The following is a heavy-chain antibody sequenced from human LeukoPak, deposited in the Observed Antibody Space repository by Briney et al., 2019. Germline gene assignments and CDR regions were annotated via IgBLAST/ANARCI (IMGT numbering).Heavy chain of an antibody. J-gene: IGHJ4*02. Sequence: PSETLSLTCTVSGGSISSSSYYWGWIRQPPGKGLEWIGSIYYSGSTYYNPSLKSRVTISVDTSKNQFSLKLSSVTAADTAVYYCARNGIAVGLYPDYWGQGTLVTVSS. CDR2: IYYSGST. CDR3: ARNGIAVGLYPDY. CDR1: GGSISSSSYY. D-gene: IGHD6-19*01. V-gene: IGHV4-39*07.